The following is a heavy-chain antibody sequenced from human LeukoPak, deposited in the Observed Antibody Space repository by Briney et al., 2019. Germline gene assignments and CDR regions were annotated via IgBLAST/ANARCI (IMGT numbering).Heavy chain of an antibody. V-gene: IGHV1-69*13. J-gene: IGHJ4*02. CDR2: IISFFGTA. D-gene: IGHD2-15*01. CDR3: ARAEWGGASGRSDS. Sequence: SVKVSCNAAGGTVSTYAIIWWRRAPGQGLGGLGGIISFFGTANYAQKFQGRVAITADESTSTAYMEPSSLRSEHPAVYYCARAEWGGASGRSDSWGQGTLVTVSP. CDR1: GGTVSTYA.